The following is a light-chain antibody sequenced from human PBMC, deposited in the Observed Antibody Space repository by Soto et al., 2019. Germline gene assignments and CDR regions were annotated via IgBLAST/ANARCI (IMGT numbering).Light chain of an antibody. CDR2: AAS. V-gene: IGKV1-39*01. J-gene: IGKJ2*01. CDR1: QSISSY. Sequence: DIQMTQSPSSLSASVGDRVTITCRASQSISSYLNWYQQKPGKAPKLLIYAASSLQSGVPSRFSGSGSGAAFTLTISSLQPEDFATYYCQQTSNTPYTFGQGTKVEIK. CDR3: QQTSNTPYT.